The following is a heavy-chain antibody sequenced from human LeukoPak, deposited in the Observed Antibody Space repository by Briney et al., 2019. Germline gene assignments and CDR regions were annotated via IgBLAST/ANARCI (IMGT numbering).Heavy chain of an antibody. CDR1: GGSISSYY. CDR3: ARQVVIPYDAFDI. CDR2: IYYSGST. V-gene: IGHV4-59*08. Sequence: SETLSLTCTVSGGSISSYYWSWIRQPPGEGLEWIGYIYYSGSTNYNPSLKSRVTISVDTSKNQFSLKLSSVTAADTAVYYCARQVVIPYDAFDIWGQGTMVTVSS. J-gene: IGHJ3*02. D-gene: IGHD3-22*01.